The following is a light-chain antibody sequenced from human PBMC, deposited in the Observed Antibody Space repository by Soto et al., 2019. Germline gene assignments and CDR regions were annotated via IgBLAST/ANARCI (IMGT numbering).Light chain of an antibody. V-gene: IGKV3-11*01. J-gene: IGKJ3*01. CDR1: QSISSY. CDR2: DAS. CDR3: HQRSTWPFT. Sequence: EIVLTQSPATLSLSPGERATLSCRASQSISSYLAWYQQKPDQAPRLLIYDASNRATGIPARFSGSGSGTDFTLTISSLEPEEFAVNYCHQRSTWPFTFGPGTKVDIK.